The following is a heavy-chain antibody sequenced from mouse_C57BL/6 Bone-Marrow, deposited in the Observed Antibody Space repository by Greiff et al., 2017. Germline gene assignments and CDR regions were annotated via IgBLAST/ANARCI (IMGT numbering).Heavy chain of an antibody. CDR3: ARQGGGFDY. V-gene: IGHV5-6*01. J-gene: IGHJ2*01. CDR1: GFTFSSYG. CDR2: ISSGGSYT. Sequence: EVQVVESGGDLVKPGGSLKLSCAASGFTFSSYGMSWVRQTPDKRLEWVATISSGGSYTYYPASVKGRFTIARDNAKNTLYLQMSSLKSEDTAMYYCARQGGGFDYWGQGTTLTVSS.